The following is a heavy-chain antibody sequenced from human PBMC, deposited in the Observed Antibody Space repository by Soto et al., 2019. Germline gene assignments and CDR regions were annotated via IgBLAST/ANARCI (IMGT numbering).Heavy chain of an antibody. CDR3: ASPVPNYYDSSGYYPFRY. V-gene: IGHV1-69*13. CDR1: GWSLSSYA. J-gene: IGHJ4*02. Sequence: SVKVSRKGSGWSLSSYAISWLRQAPGQGLEWMGGIIPIFGTANYAQKFQGRVTITADESTSTAYMELSSLRSEDTAVYYCASPVPNYYDSSGYYPFRYWGQGPLVTVSS. CDR2: IIPIFGTA. D-gene: IGHD3-22*01.